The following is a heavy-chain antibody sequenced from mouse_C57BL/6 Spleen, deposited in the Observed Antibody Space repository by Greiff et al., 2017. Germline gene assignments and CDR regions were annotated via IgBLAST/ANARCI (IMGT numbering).Heavy chain of an antibody. Sequence: EAGGGLVQPKGSLKLSCAASGFSFNTYAMNWVRQAPGKGLEWVARIRSKSNNYATYYADSVKDRFTISRDDSESMLYLQMNNLKTEDTAMYYCVRRGETGTMDYWGQGTSGTVSS. D-gene: IGHD4-1*01. V-gene: IGHV10-1*01. CDR2: IRSKSNNYAT. CDR3: VRRGETGTMDY. CDR1: GFSFNTYA. J-gene: IGHJ4*01.